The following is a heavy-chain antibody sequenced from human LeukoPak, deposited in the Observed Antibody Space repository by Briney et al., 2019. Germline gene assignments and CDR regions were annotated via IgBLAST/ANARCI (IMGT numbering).Heavy chain of an antibody. CDR1: GGTFSSYA. CDR2: IIPIFGTA. Sequence: ASVKVSCKASGGTFSSYAISWVRQAPGQGLEWMGGIIPIFGTANYAQKFQGRVTITADESTSTAYMELSSLRSEDTAVYYCARGRPVRYCSSTSCYTGGGNYYYYMDVWGKGTTVTVSS. J-gene: IGHJ6*03. V-gene: IGHV1-69*13. CDR3: ARGRPVRYCSSTSCYTGGGNYYYYMDV. D-gene: IGHD2-2*02.